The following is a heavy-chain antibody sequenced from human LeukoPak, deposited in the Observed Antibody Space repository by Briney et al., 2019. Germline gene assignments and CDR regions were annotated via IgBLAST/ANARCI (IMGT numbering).Heavy chain of an antibody. Sequence: GGSLRLSCAASGFTISSYWMTWVRQAPGKGLERVANIKPDGSEEYYVDSVKGRFTISRDNAKNSLYLQLNSLRAEDTAVYYCASQPSVADLDYWGQGTLVTVSS. CDR1: GFTISSYW. V-gene: IGHV3-7*01. CDR3: ASQPSVADLDY. D-gene: IGHD6-6*01. CDR2: IKPDGSEE. J-gene: IGHJ4*02.